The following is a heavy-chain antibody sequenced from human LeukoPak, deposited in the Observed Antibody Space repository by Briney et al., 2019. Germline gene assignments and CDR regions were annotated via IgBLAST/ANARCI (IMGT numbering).Heavy chain of an antibody. CDR2: MQYDGSNK. J-gene: IGHJ4*02. CDR1: GFTFSSYG. V-gene: IGHV3-30*02. Sequence: GGSLRLSCAASGFTFSSYGMHWVRQTPGKGLEWVAFMQYDGSNKYYADSVKGRFTISRDNSKSTLYLQMNSLRAEDTAVYYCAKDGGGYNLGEYYFDYWGQGTLVTVSS. CDR3: AKDGGGYNLGEYYFDY. D-gene: IGHD5-24*01.